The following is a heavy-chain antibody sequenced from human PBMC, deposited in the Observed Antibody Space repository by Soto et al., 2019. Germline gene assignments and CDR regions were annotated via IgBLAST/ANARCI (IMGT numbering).Heavy chain of an antibody. CDR1: GYRCTSYW. V-gene: IGHV5-51*01. CDR3: AGGGVRGVITRTRDYYGMDV. D-gene: IGHD3-10*01. CDR2: IYPGDSDT. J-gene: IGHJ6*02. Sequence: GESLKISCQGSGYRCTSYWIVWVRQITGKGLEWMGIIYPGDSDTRYSPSFQGQVTISADKSISTAYLQWSSLKASDTAMYYCAGGGVRGVITRTRDYYGMDVWGQGTTVTVSS.